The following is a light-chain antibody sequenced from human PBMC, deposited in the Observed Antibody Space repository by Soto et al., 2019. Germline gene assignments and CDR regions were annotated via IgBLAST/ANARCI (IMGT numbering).Light chain of an antibody. J-gene: IGKJ1*01. CDR2: AAS. Sequence: DIQMTQSPSSLSASGGDRVTITCRASQRISSYLNWYKQKPGKAPKVLIYAASSLQSGIPSRFSGSGSGTDFTLTISSLKPEDFATYYCQQSYSIPWTFGQGTKVEIK. V-gene: IGKV1-39*01. CDR1: QRISSY. CDR3: QQSYSIPWT.